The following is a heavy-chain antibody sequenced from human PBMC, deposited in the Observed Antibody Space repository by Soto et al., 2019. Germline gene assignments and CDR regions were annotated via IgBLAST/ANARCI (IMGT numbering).Heavy chain of an antibody. CDR3: TRQLVVGATTWGY. D-gene: IGHD1-26*01. Sequence: EVQLVESGGGLVQPGGSLKLSCAASGFTFSGSAMHWVRQASGKGLEWVGRIRSKANSYATAYAASVKGRFTISRDDSKNTAYLQMNSLKTEDTAVYYCTRQLVVGATTWGYWGQGTLVTVSS. CDR1: GFTFSGSA. CDR2: IRSKANSYAT. J-gene: IGHJ4*02. V-gene: IGHV3-73*02.